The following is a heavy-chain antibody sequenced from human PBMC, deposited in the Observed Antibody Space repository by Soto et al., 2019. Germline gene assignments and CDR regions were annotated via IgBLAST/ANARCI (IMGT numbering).Heavy chain of an antibody. J-gene: IGHJ4*02. CDR2: IYYSGST. CDR1: GGSISSSSYY. D-gene: IGHD6-6*01. CDR3: AIPIAARPMGGFYFDY. Sequence: SETLSLTCTVSGGSISSSSYYWGWIRQPPGKGLEWIGSIYYSGSTYYNPSLKSRVTISVDTSKNQFSLKLSSVTAADTAVYYCAIPIAARPMGGFYFDYWGQGTLVTVSS. V-gene: IGHV4-39*01.